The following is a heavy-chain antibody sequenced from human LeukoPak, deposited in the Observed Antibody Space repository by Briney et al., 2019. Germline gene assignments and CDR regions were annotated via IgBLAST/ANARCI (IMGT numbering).Heavy chain of an antibody. CDR3: ARDHNIYDSSGYYPDY. Sequence: ASVKVSCKASGYTFTGYYMHWVRQAPGQGLEWMGWINPNSGGTNYAQKFQGRVTMTRDTSISTAYMEPSSLRSDDTAVYYCARDHNIYDSSGYYPDYWGQGTRVTVSS. D-gene: IGHD3-22*01. CDR1: GYTFTGYY. J-gene: IGHJ4*02. V-gene: IGHV1-2*02. CDR2: INPNSGGT.